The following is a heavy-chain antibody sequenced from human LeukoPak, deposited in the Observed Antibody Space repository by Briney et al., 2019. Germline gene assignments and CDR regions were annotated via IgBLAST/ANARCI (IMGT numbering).Heavy chain of an antibody. D-gene: IGHD6-13*01. V-gene: IGHV1-18*01. Sequence: ASVKVSCKASGYTFTSYGISWVRQAPGQGLEWMGWISAYNGNTNYAQKLQGRVTMTTDTSTSTAYMELRSLRSDDTAVYYCARLGGPRLFGIAAADHSDYWGQGTLVTVSS. CDR1: GYTFTSYG. CDR2: ISAYNGNT. CDR3: ARLGGPRLFGIAAADHSDY. J-gene: IGHJ4*02.